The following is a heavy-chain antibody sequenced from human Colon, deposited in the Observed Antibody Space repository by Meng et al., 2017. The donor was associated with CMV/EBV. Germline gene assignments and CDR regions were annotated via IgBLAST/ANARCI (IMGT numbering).Heavy chain of an antibody. CDR1: GYTFTGHH. V-gene: IGHV1-2*02. J-gene: IGHJ5*02. CDR3: AKTYYDFWTGYRGCLDA. D-gene: IGHD3/OR15-3a*01. Sequence: ASVPVSCKTSGYTFTGHHIHWVRQAPGQGREGMGWVNPNNGATNYAQEFLGRVAMTMDRSTATAHMDLTGLRPDDTAVDYFAKTYYDFWTGYRGCLDAWGQGTLVTVSS. CDR2: VNPNNGAT.